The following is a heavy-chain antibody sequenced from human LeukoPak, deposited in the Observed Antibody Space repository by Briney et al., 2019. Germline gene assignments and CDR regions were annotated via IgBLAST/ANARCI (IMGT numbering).Heavy chain of an antibody. J-gene: IGHJ6*03. V-gene: IGHV1-18*01. CDR1: GYTFTSYG. CDR2: IGAYNGNT. CDR3: ARDFMVRGADYYYYYMDV. Sequence: ASVKVSCKASGYTFTSYGISWVRQAPGQGLEWMGWIGAYNGNTNYAQKLQGRVTMTTDTSTSTAYMELSSLRSEDTAVYYCARDFMVRGADYYYYYMDVWGKGTTVTISS. D-gene: IGHD3-10*01.